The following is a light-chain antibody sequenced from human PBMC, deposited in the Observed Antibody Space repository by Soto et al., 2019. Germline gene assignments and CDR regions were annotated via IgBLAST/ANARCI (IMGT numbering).Light chain of an antibody. V-gene: IGKV4-1*01. J-gene: IGKJ4*01. CDR2: WAS. CDR3: QQYYSTPLT. Sequence: DIVMTQSPDSLAVSLGERATINCKSSQSVLYSSNNKNYLAWYQQKPGQPPKLLIYWASTRESGGPDRFSGSGSGTDFTLTISSLQAEDVEVYYCQQYYSTPLTFGGGTKVEIK. CDR1: QSVLYSSNNKNY.